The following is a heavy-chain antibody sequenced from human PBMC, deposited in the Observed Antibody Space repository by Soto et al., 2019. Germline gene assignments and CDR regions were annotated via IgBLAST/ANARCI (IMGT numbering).Heavy chain of an antibody. CDR2: IDGGGGGT. J-gene: IGHJ4*02. V-gene: IGHV3-23*01. CDR1: GFTLSSYV. D-gene: IGHD6-6*01. Sequence: EVQLLDSGGGLVQPGGSLRLSCAASGFTLSSYVMSWVRRAPGKGLEWVSGIDGGGGGTYYADSVKGRFTISRDNSKNTLYLQMNSLRAGDTAVYYCAKGPEQLVHGVFDYWGQGTLVAVSS. CDR3: AKGPEQLVHGVFDY.